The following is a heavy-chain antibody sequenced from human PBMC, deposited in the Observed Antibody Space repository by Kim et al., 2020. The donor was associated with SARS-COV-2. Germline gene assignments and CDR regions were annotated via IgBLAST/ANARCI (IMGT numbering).Heavy chain of an antibody. D-gene: IGHD3-22*01. CDR2: INPSGGST. J-gene: IGHJ3*02. CDR3: ARDLSYYDSSVDAFDI. V-gene: IGHV1-46*01. CDR1: GYTFTIYY. Sequence: ASVKVSCKASGYTFTIYYMHWVRQAPGQGLEWMGIINPSGGSTSYAQKFQGRVTMTRDTSTSTVYMELSSLRSEDTAVYYCARDLSYYDSSVDAFDIWGQGTMVTVSS.